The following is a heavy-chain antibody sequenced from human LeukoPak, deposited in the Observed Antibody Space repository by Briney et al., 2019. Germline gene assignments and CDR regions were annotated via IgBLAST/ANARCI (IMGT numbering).Heavy chain of an antibody. J-gene: IGHJ5*02. CDR3: VKASSSSPQYNWFDA. CDR1: GFTFSNYG. V-gene: IGHV3-33*06. Sequence: GGSLRLSCAASGFTFSNYGMHWVRQAPGKGLEWLALIWYDGSNTYYADSVEGRFTISRDNSKNTLYLQMNSLRAEDTALYYCVKASSSSPQYNWFDAWGQGTLVTVSS. D-gene: IGHD6-6*01. CDR2: IWYDGSNT.